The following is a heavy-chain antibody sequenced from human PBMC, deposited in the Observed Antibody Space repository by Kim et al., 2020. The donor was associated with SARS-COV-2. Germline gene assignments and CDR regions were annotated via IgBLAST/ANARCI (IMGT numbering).Heavy chain of an antibody. J-gene: IGHJ4*01. CDR3: VKDSRAWGDYSGYFDY. V-gene: IGHV3-9*01. D-gene: IGHD4-4*01. CDR2: ISWNSGTI. CDR1: GFSLEDYA. Sequence: GRSLRLSCAASGFSLEDYAMNWVRQAPGKGLQWVAGISWNSGTIGYSDSVKGRFTISRDNAKNSLYLQMSSLRSEDTALYYCVKDSRAWGDYSGYFDYWG.